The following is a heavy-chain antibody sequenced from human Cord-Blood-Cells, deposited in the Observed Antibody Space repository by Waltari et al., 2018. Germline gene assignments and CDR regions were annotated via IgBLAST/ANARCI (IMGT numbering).Heavy chain of an antibody. CDR2: IYYSGST. V-gene: IGHV4-59*01. J-gene: IGHJ4*02. Sequence: QVKLQESGPGLVKPSETLSLTCTVSGGSISSYYWTWIRQPPGKGLEWIGYIYYSGSTNYNPSLKSRVTISVDTSKNQFSLKLSSVTAADTAVYYCARGPYSSGWYFDYWGQGTLVTVSS. CDR3: ARGPYSSGWYFDY. CDR1: GGSISSYY. D-gene: IGHD6-19*01.